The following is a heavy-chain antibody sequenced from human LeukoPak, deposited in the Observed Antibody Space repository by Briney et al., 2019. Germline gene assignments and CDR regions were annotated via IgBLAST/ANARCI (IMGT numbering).Heavy chain of an antibody. Sequence: GSLRLSCAASGFTFSSYAMSWVRQAPGKGLEWVSAITGSGGDTYYADSVKGRFTISRDNSKNTLSLQMNSLRPEDTAVYYCAKDETYQWGQGTLVTVSS. CDR1: GFTFSSYA. J-gene: IGHJ4*02. V-gene: IGHV3-23*01. CDR3: AKDETYQ. D-gene: IGHD2-2*01. CDR2: ITGSGGDT.